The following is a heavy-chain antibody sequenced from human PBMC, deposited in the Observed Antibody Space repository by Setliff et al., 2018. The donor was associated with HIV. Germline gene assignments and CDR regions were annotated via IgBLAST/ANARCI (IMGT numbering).Heavy chain of an antibody. V-gene: IGHV4-4*07. Sequence: SETLSLTCTVSGVSISNYYWSWIRQPAGKGLEWIGRIYTSGNTNYNPSLKSRVTMSVDTSKKQFSLKLTSVTVADTAVYYCAGHFYYSGSGIWAGLDSWGQGTLVTVSS. J-gene: IGHJ4*02. CDR2: IYTSGNT. CDR1: GVSISNYY. CDR3: AGHFYYSGSGIWAGLDS. D-gene: IGHD3-10*01.